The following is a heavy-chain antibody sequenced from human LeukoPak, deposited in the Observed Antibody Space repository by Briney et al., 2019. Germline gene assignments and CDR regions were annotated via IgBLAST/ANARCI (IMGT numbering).Heavy chain of an antibody. CDR2: IYDSGST. CDR3: ARGHLDSSGWFAFDAFDI. J-gene: IGHJ3*02. CDR1: GGSIRSYY. D-gene: IGHD6-19*01. Sequence: SSETLSLTCTVSGGSIRSYYWSWIRQPPGKGLEWIGYIYDSGSTNYNPSLKSRVTISVDTYKNQFSLKLSSVTAADTALYSCARGHLDSSGWFAFDAFDIWGQGTMVTVSS. V-gene: IGHV4-59*01.